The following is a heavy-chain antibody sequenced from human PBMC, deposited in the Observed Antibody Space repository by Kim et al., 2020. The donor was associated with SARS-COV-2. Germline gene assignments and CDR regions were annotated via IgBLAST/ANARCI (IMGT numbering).Heavy chain of an antibody. D-gene: IGHD3-9*01. CDR2: IITILGIA. CDR3: ARAVLVRDFVWCLGYYYY. CDR1: GCTFSSYA. V-gene: IGHV1-69*04. J-gene: IGHJ6*01. Sequence: SVKVSCKASGCTFSSYAISWVRQAPGQGLELMGRIITILGIANHAQKFQGRVTITADKSTSTAYMELSSLRSEDTSVYCCARAVLVRDFVWCLGYYYY.